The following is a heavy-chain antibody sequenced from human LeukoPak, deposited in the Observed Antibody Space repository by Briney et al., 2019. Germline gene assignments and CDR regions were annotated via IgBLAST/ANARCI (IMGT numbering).Heavy chain of an antibody. Sequence: GGSLRLSCAASGFTFSTYVMIWVRQAPGKGLEWVSYISRSGSTIYYADSVKGRFTSSRDNAKNSLYLQMNSLRAEDTAVYFCARVWGFDYWGQGTLVTVSS. V-gene: IGHV3-48*03. CDR3: ARVWGFDY. CDR2: ISRSGSTI. CDR1: GFTFSTYV. D-gene: IGHD3-16*01. J-gene: IGHJ4*02.